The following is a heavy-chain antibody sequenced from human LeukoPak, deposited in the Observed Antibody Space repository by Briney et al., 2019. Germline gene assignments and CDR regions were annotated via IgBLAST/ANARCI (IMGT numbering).Heavy chain of an antibody. CDR2: IDGDGANT. CDR3: ATRFGLDYYYYHMDV. Sequence: GGSLRLSCAASGFTFSLYAMTWVRQTPEKGLEWVSTIDGDGANTYYADSVRGRFTISRDNSKHTLSLQMTSLRADDPAVYYCATRFGLDYYYYHMDVWGKGTTVTVSS. D-gene: IGHD3-10*01. V-gene: IGHV3-23*01. J-gene: IGHJ6*03. CDR1: GFTFSLYA.